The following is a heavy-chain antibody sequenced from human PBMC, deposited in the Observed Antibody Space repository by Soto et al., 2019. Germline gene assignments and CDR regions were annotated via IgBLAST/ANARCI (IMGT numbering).Heavy chain of an antibody. J-gene: IGHJ4*02. V-gene: IGHV3-74*01. Sequence: GGSLRLSCAASGFTFSTYWMDWVRQAPGKGLVWVSRINSDGSSTSYADSVKGRFTSSRDNAKNTLYLEMNSLRAEDTAVYYCARASAVAGTGGYYWGQGTLVTVSS. D-gene: IGHD6-19*01. CDR1: GFTFSTYW. CDR2: INSDGSST. CDR3: ARASAVAGTGGYY.